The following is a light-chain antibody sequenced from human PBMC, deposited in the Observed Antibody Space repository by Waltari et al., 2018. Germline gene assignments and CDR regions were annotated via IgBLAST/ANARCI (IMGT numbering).Light chain of an antibody. CDR1: QTVTSAY. CDR2: DTS. V-gene: IGKV3-20*01. Sequence: ILLTLSPGTLSLSPGERATLSCRASQTVTSAYLAWYQQKPGQPPRLLIYDTSSRATAIPDRFSGSGSGTDFTLTIRRLEPEDYAVYYCQQYDSSPLTFGGGTKVEIK. J-gene: IGKJ4*01. CDR3: QQYDSSPLT.